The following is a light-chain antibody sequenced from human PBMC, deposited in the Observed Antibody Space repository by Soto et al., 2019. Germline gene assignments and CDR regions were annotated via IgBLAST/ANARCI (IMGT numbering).Light chain of an antibody. J-gene: IGKJ3*01. Sequence: DIQMTQSPYSLSASVGDRVTITCRASQTIIRYLNWYQQKPGRAPNLMIYAASSLQSGVPSRVSGSGSGTEFTLTISSLQPEDFATYYCQQSYSTLFTFGPGTKVEIK. CDR3: QQSYSTLFT. V-gene: IGKV1-39*01. CDR2: AAS. CDR1: QTIIRY.